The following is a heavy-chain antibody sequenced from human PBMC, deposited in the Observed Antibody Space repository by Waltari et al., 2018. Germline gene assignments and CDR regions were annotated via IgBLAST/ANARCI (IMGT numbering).Heavy chain of an antibody. Sequence: QVQLQESGPGLVKPSQTLSLTCTVSGGSISSGSYYWSWIRQPAGKGLEWIGYIYTSGSTNYNPSRKSRVTISVDTSKNQFSLKLSSVTAADTAVYYCARDQLYYYYGMDVWGQGTTVTVSS. CDR3: ARDQLYYYYGMDV. D-gene: IGHD1-1*01. CDR1: GGSISSGSYY. J-gene: IGHJ6*02. V-gene: IGHV4-61*09. CDR2: IYTSGST.